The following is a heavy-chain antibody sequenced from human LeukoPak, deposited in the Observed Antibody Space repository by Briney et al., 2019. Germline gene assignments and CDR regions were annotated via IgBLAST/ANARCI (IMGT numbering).Heavy chain of an antibody. D-gene: IGHD3-10*01. V-gene: IGHV3-30-3*01. J-gene: IGHJ4*02. Sequence: GGSLRLSCAASGFTFSTYWMSWVRQAPGKGLEWVAVISYDGSNKYYADSVKGRFTISRDNSKNTLYLQMNSLRAEDTAVYYCARDRRGESHYWGQGTLVTVSS. CDR2: ISYDGSNK. CDR3: ARDRRGESHY. CDR1: GFTFSTYW.